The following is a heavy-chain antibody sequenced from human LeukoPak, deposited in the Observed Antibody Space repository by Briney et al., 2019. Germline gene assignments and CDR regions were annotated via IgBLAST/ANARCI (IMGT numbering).Heavy chain of an antibody. CDR2: IYYSGST. Sequence: SETLSLTCTVSGGSISSSSYYWGWIRQPPGKGLEWIGSIYYSGSTYYNPSLKSRVTISVDTSKNQFSLKLSSVTAADTAVYYCARHGPGRPICSGGSCSGPYYFDYWGQGTLVTVSS. V-gene: IGHV4-39*01. CDR3: ARHGPGRPICSGGSCSGPYYFDY. D-gene: IGHD2-15*01. J-gene: IGHJ4*02. CDR1: GGSISSSSYY.